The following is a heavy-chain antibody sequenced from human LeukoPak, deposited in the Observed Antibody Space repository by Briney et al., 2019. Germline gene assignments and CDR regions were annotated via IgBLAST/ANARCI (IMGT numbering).Heavy chain of an antibody. D-gene: IGHD6-19*01. CDR1: GGSISSSSYY. J-gene: IGHJ4*02. CDR3: ARHISIAVAGTRATDY. CDR2: IYYSGST. Sequence: PSETLSLTCTVSGGSISSSSYYWGWLRQPPGKGLEWIGSIYYSGSTYYNPSLKSRVTISVDTSKNQFSLKLSSVTAADTAVYYCARHISIAVAGTRATDYWGQGTLVTVSS. V-gene: IGHV4-39*01.